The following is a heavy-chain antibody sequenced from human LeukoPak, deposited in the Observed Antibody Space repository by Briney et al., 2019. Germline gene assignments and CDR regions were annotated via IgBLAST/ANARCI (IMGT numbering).Heavy chain of an antibody. CDR1: GFTFSSYG. J-gene: IGHJ4*02. CDR2: IWYDGSNK. Sequence: GGSLRLSCAASGFTFSSYGMHWVRQAPGKGLEWVAVIWYDGSNKYYADSVKGRFTISRDNSKNTLYLQMNSLRAEDTAVYYCARDSSSGWYISYFDYWGQGTLVTVSS. D-gene: IGHD6-19*01. V-gene: IGHV3-33*01. CDR3: ARDSSSGWYISYFDY.